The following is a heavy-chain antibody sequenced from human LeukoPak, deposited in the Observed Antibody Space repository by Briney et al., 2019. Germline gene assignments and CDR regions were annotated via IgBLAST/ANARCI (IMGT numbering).Heavy chain of an antibody. CDR2: IYHSGST. CDR3: ARHSGSSGWPFYFDY. J-gene: IGHJ4*02. V-gene: IGHV4-30-2*01. Sequence: SETLSLTCAVSGGSISSGGYSWSWIRQPPGTGLEWIVYIYHSGSTYYNPSLKSRVTISVDRSKNQFSLKLSSVTAADTAVYYCARHSGSSGWPFYFDYWGQGTLVTVSS. CDR1: GGSISSGGYS. D-gene: IGHD6-19*01.